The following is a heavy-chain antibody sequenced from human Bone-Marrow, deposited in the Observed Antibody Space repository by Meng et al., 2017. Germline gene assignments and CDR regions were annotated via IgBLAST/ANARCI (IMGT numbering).Heavy chain of an antibody. CDR1: GYTLTELS. J-gene: IGHJ4*02. CDR2: IIPIFGTA. V-gene: IGHV1-69*06. D-gene: IGHD1-20*01. Sequence: SVKVSCKVSGYTLTELSMHWVRQAPGKGLEWMGGIIPIFGTANYAQKFQGRVTITADTSTSTAYMELSSLRSEDTAVYYCASVTGTQLYWGQGTLVTVSS. CDR3: ASVTGTQLY.